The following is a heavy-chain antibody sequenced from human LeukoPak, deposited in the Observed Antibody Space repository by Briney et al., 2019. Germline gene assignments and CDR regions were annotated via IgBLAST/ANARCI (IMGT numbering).Heavy chain of an antibody. D-gene: IGHD1-14*01. Sequence: GSSLRLFCAACWFNFDYYAMHWGRQAPRKGLELVSGISWNSESLAYADSVKCRLTISRDNAKTSLYLQMNCPRAQDTAFSYCAKDLHRRRSSYAFTYWGQGPLVTVSS. V-gene: IGHV3-9*01. CDR2: ISWNSESL. J-gene: IGHJ4*02. CDR1: WFNFDYYA. CDR3: AKDLHRRRSSYAFTY.